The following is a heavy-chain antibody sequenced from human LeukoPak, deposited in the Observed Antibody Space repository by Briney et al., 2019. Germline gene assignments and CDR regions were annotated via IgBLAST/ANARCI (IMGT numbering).Heavy chain of an antibody. Sequence: GESLRLSCTASGFTFRDYNINWFRQAPGRGLEWVGFIRSKADGGTTEYAASVKGRFTISRDDSKNVAYLQINNLRAEDTALYYCARDDRPSGHNFDYWGQGTLVTVSS. D-gene: IGHD6-6*01. V-gene: IGHV3-49*03. CDR1: GFTFRDYN. J-gene: IGHJ4*02. CDR3: ARDDRPSGHNFDY. CDR2: IRSKADGGTT.